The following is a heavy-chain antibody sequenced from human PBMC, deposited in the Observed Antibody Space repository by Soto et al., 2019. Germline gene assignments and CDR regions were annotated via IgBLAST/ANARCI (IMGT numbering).Heavy chain of an antibody. J-gene: IGHJ4*02. Sequence: QVHLQQWGAGLLKPSETLSLTCAVSGESFSDYFYSWIRQPPGKGLEWIGEINHSGGRTIYNPSLPSRVTISVDASKDQFSLRLTSVTAADTAVYYCASGRGYTWTFGGQGTLVTVSS. CDR2: INHSGGRT. CDR3: ASGRGYTWTF. V-gene: IGHV4-34*01. D-gene: IGHD5-12*01. CDR1: GESFSDYF.